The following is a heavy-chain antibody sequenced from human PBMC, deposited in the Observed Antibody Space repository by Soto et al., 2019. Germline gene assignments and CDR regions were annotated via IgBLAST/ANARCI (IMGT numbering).Heavy chain of an antibody. D-gene: IGHD3-22*01. Sequence: QIALVQSGAELRKPGASVKVSCKTFGYNFNYYGINWVRQAPGQGLEWLGWINTYNGNRNFAQKFDDRVIMTTDTSTNTVYMELRSLKSDDSAIYYCARDRLRGYDNSGFYSWGQGTLVIVSS. J-gene: IGHJ4*02. CDR1: GYNFNYYG. V-gene: IGHV1-18*01. CDR2: INTYNGNR. CDR3: ARDRLRGYDNSGFYS.